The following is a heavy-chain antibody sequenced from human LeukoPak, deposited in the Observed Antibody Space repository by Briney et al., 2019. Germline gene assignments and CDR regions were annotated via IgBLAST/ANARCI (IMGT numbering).Heavy chain of an antibody. J-gene: IGHJ4*02. CDR2: INPGGSSI. Sequence: GGSLRLSCAASGFTFSSYWMNWVRQVPGKGLVWVARINPGGSSIAYADSVKGRFTISRDNAKNTLYLQMDSLRAEDTGVYYCARSNQADDYWGQGTLVTVSS. D-gene: IGHD1-14*01. CDR3: ARSNQADDY. CDR1: GFTFSSYW. V-gene: IGHV3-74*01.